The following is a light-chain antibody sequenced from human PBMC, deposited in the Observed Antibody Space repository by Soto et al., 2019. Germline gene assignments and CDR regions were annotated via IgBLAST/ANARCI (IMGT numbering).Light chain of an antibody. Sequence: QSVLTQPPSVSGAPGQRVTISCTGTSSNIGTPWPVHWYQQLPGTAPKLLIYDNTNRPSGVPDRFSGSKSDTSASLAITGLQAEDEADYYCQSYDNSLSAWVFGGGTQLTVL. CDR2: DNT. CDR3: QSYDNSLSAWV. CDR1: SSNIGTPWP. V-gene: IGLV1-40*01. J-gene: IGLJ3*02.